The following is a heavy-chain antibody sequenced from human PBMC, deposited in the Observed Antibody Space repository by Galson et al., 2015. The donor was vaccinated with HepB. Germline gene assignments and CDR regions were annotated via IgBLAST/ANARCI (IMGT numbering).Heavy chain of an antibody. CDR2: ISTARNII. CDR3: AKDRHFDWLLGLFDY. Sequence: LRLSCAAAALTFGAQGMSCVRQAPGAGREGEAYISTARNIIQYGDSVQGRFTISRDDSKNTLYLEMNSLRAEDTAVYYCAKDRHFDWLLGLFDYWGQGTLVTVSS. J-gene: IGHJ4*02. CDR1: ALTFGAQG. V-gene: IGHV3-48*04. D-gene: IGHD3-9*01.